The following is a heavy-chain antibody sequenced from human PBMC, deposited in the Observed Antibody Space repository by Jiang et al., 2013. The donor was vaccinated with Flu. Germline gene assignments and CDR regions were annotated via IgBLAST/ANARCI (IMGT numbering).Heavy chain of an antibody. CDR2: ISGSGGST. Sequence: SCAASGFTFSSYAMSWVRQAPGKGLEWVSAISGSGGSTYYADSVKGRFTISRDNSKNTLYLQMNSLRAEDTAVYYCAATETGDGDYYGSGSYLNWFDPWGQGTLVTVSS. V-gene: IGHV3-23*01. J-gene: IGHJ5*02. D-gene: IGHD3-10*01. CDR3: AATETGDGDYYGSGSYLNWFDP. CDR1: GFTFSSYA.